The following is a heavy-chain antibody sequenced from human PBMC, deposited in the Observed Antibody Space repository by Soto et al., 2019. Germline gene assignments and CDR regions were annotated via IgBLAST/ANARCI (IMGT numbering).Heavy chain of an antibody. CDR3: ARVDGYGDPNLDAFDI. J-gene: IGHJ3*02. CDR2: ISAYNGNT. D-gene: IGHD4-17*01. V-gene: IGHV1-18*01. Sequence: ASVKVSCKASGYTFTSYGISWVRQAPGQGLEWMGWISAYNGNTNYAQKLQGRVTMTTDTSTSTAYMELRSLRSDDTAVYYCARVDGYGDPNLDAFDIWGQGTMVTVSS. CDR1: GYTFTSYG.